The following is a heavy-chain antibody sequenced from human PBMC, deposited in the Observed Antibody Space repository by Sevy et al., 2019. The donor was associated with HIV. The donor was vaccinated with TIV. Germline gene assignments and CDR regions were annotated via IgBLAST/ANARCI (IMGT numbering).Heavy chain of an antibody. CDR1: GFTFSSYA. V-gene: IGHV3-23*01. Sequence: GGSLRLSCVASGFTFSSYAMRWVRQAPGKGLEWVSAISGSGYLTYYTDSVKGRFTISRDNSKNTLYLQMNSLRAEDTAVYYCAKEGGGYYYDSSGLFDYWGQGTLVTVSS. D-gene: IGHD3-22*01. J-gene: IGHJ4*02. CDR3: AKEGGGYYYDSSGLFDY. CDR2: ISGSGYLT.